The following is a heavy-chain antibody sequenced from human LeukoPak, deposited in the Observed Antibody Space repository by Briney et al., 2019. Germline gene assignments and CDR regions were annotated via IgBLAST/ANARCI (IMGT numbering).Heavy chain of an antibody. V-gene: IGHV3-11*01. D-gene: IGHD6-13*01. CDR2: ISSSGSTI. Sequence: VSYISSSGSTIYYADSVKGRFTISRDNAKNSLYLQMNSLRAEDTAVYYCARDLASSSWLDYWGQGTLVTVSS. CDR3: ARDLASSSWLDY. J-gene: IGHJ4*02.